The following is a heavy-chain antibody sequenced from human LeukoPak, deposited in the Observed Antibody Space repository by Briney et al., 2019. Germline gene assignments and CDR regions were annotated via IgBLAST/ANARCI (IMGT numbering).Heavy chain of an antibody. V-gene: IGHV3-15*01. CDR1: GFTFRNAW. D-gene: IGHD6-19*01. CDR2: IKSKTDDGTT. Sequence: KTGGSLRLSCAASGFTFRNAWMSWVRQAPGMGLEWVGRIKSKTDDGTTDYAAPVKGRFTISRDDSKNTLFLQMNSLKTEDTAVYYCTPSIAVAGSLDYWGQGTLVTVSS. J-gene: IGHJ4*02. CDR3: TPSIAVAGSLDY.